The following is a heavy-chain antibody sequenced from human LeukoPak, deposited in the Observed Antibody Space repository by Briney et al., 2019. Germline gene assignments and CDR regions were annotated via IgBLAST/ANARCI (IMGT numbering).Heavy chain of an antibody. J-gene: IGHJ5*01. CDR3: AKPISGGLAVTADWFAP. CDR2: INANSGTI. Sequence: QTGGSLSLSCDASGFAFSFFAMSWRRPAPGKGLEWVSTINANSGTISYAASGRGRFTISRDNSKNTLYLQLNTLRADDTAVYYCAKPISGGLAVTADWFAPWGQGTLVVVSS. V-gene: IGHV3-23*01. CDR1: GFAFSFFA. D-gene: IGHD6-19*01.